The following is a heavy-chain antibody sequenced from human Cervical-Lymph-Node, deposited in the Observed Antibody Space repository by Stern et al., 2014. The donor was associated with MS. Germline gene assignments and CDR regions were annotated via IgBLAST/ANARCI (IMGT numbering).Heavy chain of an antibody. CDR3: ATHTRLGYCTNGVCYHEY. CDR1: GGTFSSYA. V-gene: IGHV1-69*01. D-gene: IGHD2-8*01. CDR2: IIPIFGTA. Sequence: QVQLVQSGAEVKKPGSSVKVSCKASGGTFSSYAISWVRQAPGQGLEWMGGIIPIFGTANYAQKFQGRVTITADESTSTAYMELSSLRSEDTAVYYCATHTRLGYCTNGVCYHEYWGQGTLVTVSS. J-gene: IGHJ4*02.